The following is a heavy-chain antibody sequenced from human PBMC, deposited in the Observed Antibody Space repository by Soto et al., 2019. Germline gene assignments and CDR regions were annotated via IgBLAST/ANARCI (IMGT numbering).Heavy chain of an antibody. D-gene: IGHD3-3*01. V-gene: IGHV3-74*01. J-gene: IGHJ3*02. Sequence: PGGSLRLSCVASGFTFSSYWIYWVRQVPGKGLVWVSRINSDGSGTNYADSVKGRFTISRDNAKNTVYLQMNSLRAEDTAVYYCARARTRVAPDPSDIWGPGTMVTVSS. CDR2: INSDGSGT. CDR3: ARARTRVAPDPSDI. CDR1: GFTFSSYW.